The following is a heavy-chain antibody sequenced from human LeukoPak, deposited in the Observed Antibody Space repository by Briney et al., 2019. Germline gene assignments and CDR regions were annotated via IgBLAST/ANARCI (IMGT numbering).Heavy chain of an antibody. CDR1: GFTFSSYS. CDR2: ISSSSSYI. J-gene: IGHJ4*02. Sequence: GGSLRLSCAASGFTFSSYSMNWVRQAPGKGLEWVSSISSSSSYIYYADSVKGRFTISRDNAKNSLYLQMNSLRAEDTAVYYCARGPTMVRGVSYYWGQGTLVTVFS. V-gene: IGHV3-21*01. CDR3: ARGPTMVRGVSYY. D-gene: IGHD3-10*01.